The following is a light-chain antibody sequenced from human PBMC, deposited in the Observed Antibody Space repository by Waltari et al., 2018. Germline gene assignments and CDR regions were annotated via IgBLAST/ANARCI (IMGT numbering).Light chain of an antibody. Sequence: DIVMTQSPDSLAVSLGERATINCKSSQSVFHTNNKKYLAWYQQKPGHPPKLLIYWASTRESGVPARFSGSGSGTDFTLAISSLQAEDVAVYYCQQYYSAPNTFGQGTNVEIK. J-gene: IGKJ2*01. CDR3: QQYYSAPNT. CDR1: QSVFHTNNKKY. V-gene: IGKV4-1*01. CDR2: WAS.